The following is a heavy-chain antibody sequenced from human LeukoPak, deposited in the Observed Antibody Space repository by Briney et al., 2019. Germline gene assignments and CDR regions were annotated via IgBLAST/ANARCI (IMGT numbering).Heavy chain of an antibody. V-gene: IGHV4-34*01. J-gene: IGHJ4*02. CDR1: GGSFIGYY. CDR3: ARRPWVIRGSYYFDY. CDR2: INHSGST. D-gene: IGHD3-10*01. Sequence: SETLSLTCAVYGGSFIGYYWSWIRQPPGKGLEWIGEINHSGSTNYNPSLKSRVTISVDTSKNQFSLKLSSVTAADTAVYYCARRPWVIRGSYYFDYWGQGTLVTVSS.